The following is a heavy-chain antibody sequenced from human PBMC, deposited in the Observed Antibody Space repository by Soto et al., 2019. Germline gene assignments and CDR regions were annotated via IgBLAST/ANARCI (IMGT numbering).Heavy chain of an antibody. Sequence: EVQLVESGGGLVKPGESLRLSCAASGLSFSNAWMNWVRQAPGKGLGWVGQIRSKTDGGTIFYPAPVKDRFIISRDDSRNTLYLQMNSLKTEETAVYYCTTAHPRGPDYWGQGTLVTVST. J-gene: IGHJ4*02. D-gene: IGHD5-12*01. CDR2: IRSKTDGGTI. CDR1: GLSFSNAW. CDR3: TTAHPRGPDY. V-gene: IGHV3-15*01.